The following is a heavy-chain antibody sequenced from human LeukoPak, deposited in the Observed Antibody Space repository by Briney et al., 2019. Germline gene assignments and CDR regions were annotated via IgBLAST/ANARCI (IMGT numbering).Heavy chain of an antibody. CDR1: GFTFSSYA. J-gene: IGHJ4*02. CDR3: AGPEQI. D-gene: IGHD1/OR15-1a*01. CDR2: IYSSGVGT. Sequence: GGSLRLSCAASGFTFSSYAMTWVRQAPGKGLEWVSSIYSSGVGTYHADSVKGRFTISRDNSKNTLYLQMNSLRAEDTAVYYCAGPEQIWGQGTLVTVSS. V-gene: IGHV3-23*01.